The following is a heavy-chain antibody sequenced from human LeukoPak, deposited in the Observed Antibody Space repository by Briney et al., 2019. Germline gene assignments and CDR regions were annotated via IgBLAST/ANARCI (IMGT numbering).Heavy chain of an antibody. V-gene: IGHV4-38-2*02. Sequence: SETLSLTCTVSSGSITNYYWGWIRQPPGKGLEWIGSIYHSGSTYYNPSLKSRVTISVDTSKNQFSLKLSSVTAADTAVYYCARDNIVVVAATKAYYFDYWGQETLVTVSS. CDR3: ARDNIVVVAATKAYYFDY. J-gene: IGHJ4*02. CDR1: SGSITNYY. CDR2: IYHSGST. D-gene: IGHD2-15*01.